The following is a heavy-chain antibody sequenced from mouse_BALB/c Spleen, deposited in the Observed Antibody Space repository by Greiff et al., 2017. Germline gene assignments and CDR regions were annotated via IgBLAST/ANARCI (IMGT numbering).Heavy chain of an antibody. CDR3: ARERYGYYYFDY. Sequence: VQGVESGPGLVAPSQSLSITCTVSGFSLTSYGVHWVRQPPGKGLEWLGVIWAGGSTNYNSALMSRLSISKDNSKSQVFLKMNSLQTDDTAMYYCARERYGYYYFDYWGQGTTLTVSS. CDR2: IWAGGST. CDR1: GFSLTSYG. D-gene: IGHD2-2*01. V-gene: IGHV2-9*02. J-gene: IGHJ2*01.